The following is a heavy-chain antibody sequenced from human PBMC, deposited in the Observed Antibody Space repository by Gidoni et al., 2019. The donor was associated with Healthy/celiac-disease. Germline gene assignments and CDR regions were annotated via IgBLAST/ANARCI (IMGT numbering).Heavy chain of an antibody. V-gene: IGHV3-30-3*01. Sequence: QVQLVESGGGVVQPGRSLRLSCAASGFTFSRYAMHWVRQAPGKGLEWVAVISYDGSNKYYADSVKGRFTISRDNSKNTLYLQMNSLRAEDTAVYYCARDLYYYDSSGYSYYFDYWGQGTLVTVSS. J-gene: IGHJ4*02. D-gene: IGHD3-22*01. CDR3: ARDLYYYDSSGYSYYFDY. CDR1: GFTFSRYA. CDR2: ISYDGSNK.